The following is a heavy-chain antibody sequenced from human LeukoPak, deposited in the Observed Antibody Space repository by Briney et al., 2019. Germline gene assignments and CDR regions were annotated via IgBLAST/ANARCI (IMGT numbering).Heavy chain of an antibody. CDR2: IKHDGADK. J-gene: IGHJ4*02. CDR1: GFTFSSYW. Sequence: GGSLRLSCVASGFTFSSYWMSWLRQAPGKGLEWVANIKHDGADKYFVDSVKGRFTISRDNVKNSLFLQMNSLRAEDTAMYYCARRYSYGYFDCWGQGTLVTVSS. D-gene: IGHD5-18*01. CDR3: ARRYSYGYFDC. V-gene: IGHV3-7*01.